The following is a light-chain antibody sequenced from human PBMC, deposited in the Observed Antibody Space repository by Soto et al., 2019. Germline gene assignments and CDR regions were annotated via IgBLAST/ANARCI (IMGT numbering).Light chain of an antibody. CDR1: DFGTYYL. V-gene: IGLV2-23*01. CDR2: EGT. Sequence: QSVLTQPASVSGSPGQSITISCIGSDFGTYYLFSWYQQHPGKAPKLIIYEGTKRPSGVSNRFSGSKSGNTASLTVSGLQAEDEADYYCATWDDSLSGPVFGGGTKLTVL. CDR3: ATWDDSLSGPV. J-gene: IGLJ3*02.